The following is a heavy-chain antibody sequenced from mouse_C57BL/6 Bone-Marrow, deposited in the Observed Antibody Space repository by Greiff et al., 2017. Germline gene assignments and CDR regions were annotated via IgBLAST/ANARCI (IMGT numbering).Heavy chain of an antibody. CDR1: GFNIKDDY. D-gene: IGHD2-1*01. J-gene: IGHJ2*01. V-gene: IGHV14-4*01. Sequence: VQLKESGAELVRPGASVKLSCTASGFNIKDDYMHWVKQRPEQGLEWIGWIDPENGATEYASKFQGKATITADTSSNTAYLQLSSLTSEDTAVYYCTTAIDYGNPYYFDYWGQGTTLTVSS. CDR2: IDPENGAT. CDR3: TTAIDYGNPYYFDY.